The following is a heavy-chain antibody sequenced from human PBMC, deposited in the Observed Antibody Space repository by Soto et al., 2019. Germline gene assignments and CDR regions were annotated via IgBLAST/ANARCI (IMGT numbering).Heavy chain of an antibody. CDR2: ISWNSGNM. D-gene: IGHD1-26*01. V-gene: IGHV3-9*01. CDR3: AKEIGYSGKLFGGWFDP. Sequence: EVQLVESGGGLVQPGRSLRLSCVASGFTFDDYAMHWVRQAPGEGLEWVSGISWNSGNMGYADSVKGRFTISRDNAKNSLYLQMNSLRAEDTALYYCAKEIGYSGKLFGGWFDPWGQGTLVTVSS. CDR1: GFTFDDYA. J-gene: IGHJ5*02.